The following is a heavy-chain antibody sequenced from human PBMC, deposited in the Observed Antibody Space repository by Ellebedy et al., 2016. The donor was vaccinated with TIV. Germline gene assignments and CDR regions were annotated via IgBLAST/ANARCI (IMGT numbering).Heavy chain of an antibody. V-gene: IGHV3-74*01. CDR1: GFTFRSFW. D-gene: IGHD3-10*01. CDR2: INTDGSYV. CDR3: VREDGRWFGELLPKDY. J-gene: IGHJ4*02. Sequence: PGGSLRLSCAASGFTFRSFWFYWVRQTPEKGLVWVARINTDGSYVNYADSVKGRFTMSRDNAKNTIYLQMNSLRAEDTAVYFCVREDGRWFGELLPKDYWGQGTLVTVSS.